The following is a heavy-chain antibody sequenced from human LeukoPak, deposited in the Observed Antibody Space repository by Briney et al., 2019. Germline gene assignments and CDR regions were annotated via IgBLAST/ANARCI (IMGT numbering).Heavy chain of an antibody. CDR2: ISAYNGNT. Sequence: ASVKVSCKASGYTFTSYGISWVRQAPGQGLEWMGWISAYNGNTNYAQKLQGRVTMTTDTSTSTAYMELRSLRSDDTAVYYCARAIYQQLPHYYYYGMDVWGQGTTVTVSS. CDR3: ARAIYQQLPHYYYYGMDV. J-gene: IGHJ6*02. CDR1: GYTFTSYG. D-gene: IGHD6-13*01. V-gene: IGHV1-18*01.